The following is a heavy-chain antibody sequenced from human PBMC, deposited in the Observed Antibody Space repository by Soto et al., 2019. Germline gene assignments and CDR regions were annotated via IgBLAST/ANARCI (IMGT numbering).Heavy chain of an antibody. D-gene: IGHD3-3*01. J-gene: IGHJ4*02. CDR1: GFTFSSYA. Sequence: GGSLRLSCAASGFTFSSYAMSWVRQAPGKGLEWVSAISGSGGSTYYADSVKGRFTISRDNSKNTLYLQMNSLRAEDTAVYYCAKDRSGLRFLEWLCPGYWGQGTLVTVSS. CDR2: ISGSGGST. CDR3: AKDRSGLRFLEWLCPGY. V-gene: IGHV3-23*01.